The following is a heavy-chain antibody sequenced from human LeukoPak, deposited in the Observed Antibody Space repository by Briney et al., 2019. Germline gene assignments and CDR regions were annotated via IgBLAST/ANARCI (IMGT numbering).Heavy chain of an antibody. CDR1: GGSFSGYY. J-gene: IGHJ6*03. D-gene: IGHD3-3*01. Sequence: SETLSLTCAVYGGSFSGYYWSWIRQPPGKGLEWIGEINHSGSTNYNPSLKSRVTISVDTSKNQFSLKLSSVTAADTAVYYCARVTIFGVVISYYYYYYMDVWGKGTTVTVSS. V-gene: IGHV4-34*01. CDR3: ARVTIFGVVISYYYYYYMDV. CDR2: INHSGST.